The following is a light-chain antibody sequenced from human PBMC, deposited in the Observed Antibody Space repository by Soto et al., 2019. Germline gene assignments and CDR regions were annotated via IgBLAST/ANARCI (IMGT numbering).Light chain of an antibody. CDR3: QQYGSSPT. Sequence: EIVLTQSPGTLSLSPGDRVTLSCRAIQSVTNNYLAWYQHKRGQPPRLLIYGAYSRATGIPDRFSGSGSGSGTEFTLTISRLEPEDCALYYCQQYGSSPTFGQGTKVDI. J-gene: IGKJ1*01. V-gene: IGKV3-20*01. CDR2: GAY. CDR1: QSVTNNY.